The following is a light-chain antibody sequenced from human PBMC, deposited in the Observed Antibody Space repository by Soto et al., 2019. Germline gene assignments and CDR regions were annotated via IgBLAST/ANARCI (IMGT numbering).Light chain of an antibody. CDR2: DAS. V-gene: IGKV3-11*01. Sequence: EIVLTQSPATLSLSPGERATLSCRASQSVSSYLAWYQQKPGQAPRLLIYDASHRATGIPARFSGSGSGTDFTLTSSSLEPEDFAVYYCQQRINWPITFGQGTRLEIK. J-gene: IGKJ5*01. CDR1: QSVSSY. CDR3: QQRINWPIT.